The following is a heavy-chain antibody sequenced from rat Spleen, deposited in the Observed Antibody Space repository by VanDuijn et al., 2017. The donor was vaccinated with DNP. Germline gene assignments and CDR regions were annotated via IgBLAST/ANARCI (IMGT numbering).Heavy chain of an antibody. Sequence: EVQLVESGGDLVQPGRSLKLSCVASGFTFSTFWMTWIRQVPGKGLEWVASITTSGGITYYRDSVKGRFTISRDNAKSTLYLQMNSLRSEDTATYYCARVGDLHDGGDGDVLDAWGQGTSVTVSS. V-gene: IGHV5-31*01. J-gene: IGHJ4*01. D-gene: IGHD1-12*02. CDR3: ARVGDLHDGGDGDVLDA. CDR1: GFTFSTFW. CDR2: ITTSGGIT.